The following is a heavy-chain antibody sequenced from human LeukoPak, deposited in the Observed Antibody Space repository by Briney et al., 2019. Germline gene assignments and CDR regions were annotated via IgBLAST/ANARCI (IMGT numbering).Heavy chain of an antibody. Sequence: SETLSLTCTVSGGSISSYYWSWIRQPPGKGLEWIGYIYYSGSTNYNPSLKSRVTISVDTSKNQFSLKLSSVTAADTAVYYCARSDMVRGVLWDYWGQGTLVTVSS. CDR2: IYYSGST. D-gene: IGHD3-10*01. CDR1: GGSISSYY. CDR3: ARSDMVRGVLWDY. J-gene: IGHJ4*02. V-gene: IGHV4-59*08.